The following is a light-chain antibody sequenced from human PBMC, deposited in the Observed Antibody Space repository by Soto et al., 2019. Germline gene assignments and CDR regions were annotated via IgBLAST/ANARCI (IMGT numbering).Light chain of an antibody. V-gene: IGKV4-1*01. CDR2: WAS. J-gene: IGKJ5*01. CDR3: QQYFSPLPIT. Sequence: DIVMTQSPDSLAVSLGERATINCKSSQNLLYSSTNKNYLAWYQQKPGQPPKLLIYWASTRDSGVPDRFSGSGSATDFTLTISRLQAEDVAVYYCQQYFSPLPITFGLGTRLEIK. CDR1: QNLLYSSTNKNY.